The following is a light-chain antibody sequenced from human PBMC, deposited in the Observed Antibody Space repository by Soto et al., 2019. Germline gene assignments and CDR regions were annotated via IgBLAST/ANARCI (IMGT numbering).Light chain of an antibody. CDR3: QQYNIWPPT. V-gene: IGKV3-15*01. CDR2: GAS. Sequence: EIVMTQSPATLSVSPGERATLSCRASQSVSSNLAWYQQKPGQAPRLLIYGASTRATGIPARFSGSGSGTKFTLTISSLLSEDFAVYYCQQYNIWPPTFGQGTKV. J-gene: IGKJ1*01. CDR1: QSVSSN.